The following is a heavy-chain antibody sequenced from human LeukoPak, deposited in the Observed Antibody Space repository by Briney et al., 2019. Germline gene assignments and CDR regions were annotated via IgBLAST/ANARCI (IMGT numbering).Heavy chain of an antibody. CDR1: GGSISSHY. CDR2: IYYSGST. Sequence: PSETLSLTCTVSGGSISSHYWSWIRQPPGKGLEWIGYIYYSGSTNYNPSPKSRVTISVDTSKNQFSLKLSSVTAADTAVYYCARSVGSSLIDILTGRPLGYYFDYWGQGTLVTVSS. D-gene: IGHD3-9*01. CDR3: ARSVGSSLIDILTGRPLGYYFDY. V-gene: IGHV4-59*11. J-gene: IGHJ4*02.